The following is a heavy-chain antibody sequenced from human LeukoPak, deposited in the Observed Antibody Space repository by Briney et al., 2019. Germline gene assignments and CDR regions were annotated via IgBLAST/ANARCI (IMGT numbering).Heavy chain of an antibody. CDR1: GFTFSSYG. J-gene: IGHJ4*02. Sequence: GGSLRLSCAASGFTFSSYGMHWVRQAPGKGLEWVAFIRYDGSNKYYADSVKGRFTISRDNSKNMLYLEMNSLRAEDMSVYYCAREGVVRGALDSWGQGTLVTVSS. V-gene: IGHV3-30*02. D-gene: IGHD3-10*01. CDR2: IRYDGSNK. CDR3: AREGVVRGALDS.